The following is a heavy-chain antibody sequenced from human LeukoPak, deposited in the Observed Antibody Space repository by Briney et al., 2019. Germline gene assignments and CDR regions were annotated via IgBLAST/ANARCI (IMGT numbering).Heavy chain of an antibody. Sequence: SETLSLTCTVSGASISSGGYYWGWIRQPPGKGLEWIGSVYYSGSTYYNPSLKSRVTISVDTSKNQFSLKLSSVTAADTAVYYCARHGTISSESYFDYWGQGALVTVSS. CDR3: ARHGTISSESYFDY. J-gene: IGHJ4*02. CDR2: VYYSGST. CDR1: GASISSGGYY. V-gene: IGHV4-39*01. D-gene: IGHD1-14*01.